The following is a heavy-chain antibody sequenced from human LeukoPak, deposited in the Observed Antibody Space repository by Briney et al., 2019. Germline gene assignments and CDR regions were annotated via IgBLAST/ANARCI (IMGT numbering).Heavy chain of an antibody. J-gene: IGHJ6*03. CDR3: ARDDVSSTISPPYYMDV. CDR2: INWSGDSS. V-gene: IGHV3-20*04. Sequence: GESLRLSCAASGFTFHNYGMSWVRQVPGKGLEWASGINWSGDSSSYADSVKGRFTVSRDNAQNSLYLQMNSLRAEDTALYFCARDDVSSTISPPYYMDVWGEGITVTVSS. D-gene: IGHD2-2*01. CDR1: GFTFHNYG.